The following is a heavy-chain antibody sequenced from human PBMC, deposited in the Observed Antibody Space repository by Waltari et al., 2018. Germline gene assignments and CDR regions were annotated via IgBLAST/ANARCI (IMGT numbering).Heavy chain of an antibody. CDR2: IYYSGST. J-gene: IGHJ3*02. V-gene: IGHV4-39*07. CDR3: ARDTRGYYDSSGYYYVEDAFDI. CDR1: GGSISSRSYY. D-gene: IGHD3-22*01. Sequence: QLQLQESGPGLVKPSETLSLTCTVSGGSISSRSYYWGWIRQPPGKGLEWIGSIYYSGSTYYNPSLKSRVTISVDTSKNQFSLKLSSVTAADTAVYYCARDTRGYYDSSGYYYVEDAFDIWGQGTMVTVSS.